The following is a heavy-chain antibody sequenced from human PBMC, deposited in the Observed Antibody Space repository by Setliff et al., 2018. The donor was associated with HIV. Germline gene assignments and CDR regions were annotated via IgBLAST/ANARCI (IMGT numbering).Heavy chain of an antibody. J-gene: IGHJ5*02. Sequence: ASETLSLTCTVSGASISTYYWSWIRQPPGKGLEWMGYIFYSGSSNYNPSLKSRFTMSVDTSKNQFSLSLTSVTAADTAVYYCARDRGSYNFWSGLARGDNWFDPWGQGTLVTVSS. CDR1: GASISTYY. V-gene: IGHV4-59*01. D-gene: IGHD3-3*01. CDR3: ARDRGSYNFWSGLARGDNWFDP. CDR2: IFYSGSS.